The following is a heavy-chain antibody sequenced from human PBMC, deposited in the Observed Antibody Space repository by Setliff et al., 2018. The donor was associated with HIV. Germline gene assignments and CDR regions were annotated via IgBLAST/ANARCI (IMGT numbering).Heavy chain of an antibody. CDR3: ARGLSSTDPSSNS. V-gene: IGHV1-69*06. Sequence: ASVTVSCKASGGTFNNYAISWVRQAPGQGLEWMGRVIPIFGTANYAQKFQGRVTITADKSTSTAYMELSSLRSEDTAVYYCARGLSSTDPSSNSWGQGTPVTVSS. CDR2: VIPIFGTA. CDR1: GGTFNNYA. J-gene: IGHJ4*02. D-gene: IGHD1-1*01.